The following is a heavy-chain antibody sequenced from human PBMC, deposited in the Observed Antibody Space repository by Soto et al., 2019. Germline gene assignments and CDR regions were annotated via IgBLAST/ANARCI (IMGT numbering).Heavy chain of an antibody. CDR1: GFTFSNYA. Sequence: EVQLLESGGGLVQPGGSLRLSCAASGFTFSNYAMSWVRQAPGKGLEWVSAVSGGGVNTYYAESVRGRFTISRDNSENTLYLQLDRLRAEDTAVYYCARSGSDWFTFDYWGQGAQLTVSS. V-gene: IGHV3-23*01. D-gene: IGHD6-19*01. CDR3: ARSGSDWFTFDY. CDR2: VSGGGVNT. J-gene: IGHJ4*02.